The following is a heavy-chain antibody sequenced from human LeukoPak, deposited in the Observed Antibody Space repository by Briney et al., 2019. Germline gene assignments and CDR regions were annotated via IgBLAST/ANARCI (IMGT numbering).Heavy chain of an antibody. CDR1: GFTFSSYW. CDR2: IKQDGSEK. Sequence: GGSLRLSCAASGFTFSSYWMSWVRQAPGKGLEWVANIKQDGSEKYYVDSVKGRFTISRDNTKNSLYLQMNSLRAEDTAVYYCAKDPILYGGNSPTEYFQHWGQGTLVTVSS. J-gene: IGHJ1*01. D-gene: IGHD4-23*01. CDR3: AKDPILYGGNSPTEYFQH. V-gene: IGHV3-7*01.